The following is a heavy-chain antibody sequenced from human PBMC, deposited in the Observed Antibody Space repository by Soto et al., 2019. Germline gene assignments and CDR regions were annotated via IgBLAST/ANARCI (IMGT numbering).Heavy chain of an antibody. V-gene: IGHV1-69*13. CDR3: ARNRGSSWHRTHAFDI. D-gene: IGHD6-13*01. CDR1: RGTFSSYA. Sequence: SVKVSCKASRGTFSSYAISWVRQAPGQGLEWMGGIIPIFGTANYAQKFQGRVTITADESTSTAYMELSSLRSEDTAVYYCARNRGSSWHRTHAFDIWGQGTMVTVSS. CDR2: IIPIFGTA. J-gene: IGHJ3*02.